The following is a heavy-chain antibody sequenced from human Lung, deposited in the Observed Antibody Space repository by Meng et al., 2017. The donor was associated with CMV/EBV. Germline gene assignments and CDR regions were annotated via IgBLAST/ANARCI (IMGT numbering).Heavy chain of an antibody. Sequence: GEXXTISCAASGFTFSSYWMSWVRQAPGKGLEWVANIKQDGSEKYYVVSVKGRFTISRDNAKNSLYLQMNSLRAEDTAVYYCARDSKISSGSSSYYYYYGMDVXGQGXTVTVSS. CDR1: GFTFSSYW. D-gene: IGHD6-6*01. CDR2: IKQDGSEK. V-gene: IGHV3-7*01. CDR3: ARDSKISSGSSSYYYYYGMDV. J-gene: IGHJ6*02.